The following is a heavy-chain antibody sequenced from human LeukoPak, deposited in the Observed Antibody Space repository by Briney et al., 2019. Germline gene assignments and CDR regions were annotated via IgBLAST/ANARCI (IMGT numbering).Heavy chain of an antibody. CDR1: GFTFSSYA. Sequence: PGRSLRLSCAASGFTFSSYAMSWARQAPGKGLEWVSAISGSGGSTYYADSVKGRFTISRDNSKNTLYLQMNSLRAEDTAVYYCAKDPLYSGSYYFDYWGQGTLVTVSS. D-gene: IGHD1-26*01. CDR3: AKDPLYSGSYYFDY. V-gene: IGHV3-23*01. J-gene: IGHJ4*02. CDR2: ISGSGGST.